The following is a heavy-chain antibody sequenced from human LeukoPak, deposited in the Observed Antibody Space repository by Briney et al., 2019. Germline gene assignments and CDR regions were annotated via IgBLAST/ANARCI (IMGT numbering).Heavy chain of an antibody. D-gene: IGHD6-6*01. CDR1: GFTFSSYA. V-gene: IGHV3-33*03. Sequence: GRSLRLSCAASGFTFSSYAMDWVRQAPGKGLEWVAVIWYDGSNKYYADSVKGRFTISRDNAKNSLYLQMNSLRAEDTAVSYCAGSEYSSSSGMFVSGEGATFTVSS. CDR3: AGSEYSSSSGMFV. CDR2: IWYDGSNK. J-gene: IGHJ6*01.